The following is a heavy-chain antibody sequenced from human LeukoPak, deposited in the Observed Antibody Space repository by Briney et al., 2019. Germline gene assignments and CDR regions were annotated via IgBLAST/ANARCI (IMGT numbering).Heavy chain of an antibody. Sequence: PSETLSLTCTVSGGSISSYYWSWLRQPPGKGLEWIGYIYYSGSTNYNPSLKSRVTISVDTSKNQFSLKLSSVTAADTAVYYCARDLGEYYYDSSGYPGPVDYWGQGTLVTVSS. D-gene: IGHD3-22*01. CDR1: GGSISSYY. CDR2: IYYSGST. J-gene: IGHJ4*02. V-gene: IGHV4-59*01. CDR3: ARDLGEYYYDSSGYPGPVDY.